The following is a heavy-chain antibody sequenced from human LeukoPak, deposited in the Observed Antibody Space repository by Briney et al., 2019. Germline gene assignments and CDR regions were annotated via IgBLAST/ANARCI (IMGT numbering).Heavy chain of an antibody. Sequence: PSETLSLTCTVSGGSISSSSSYWGWIRQPPGKGLEWIGTIFYTGNTYYSPSLKSRVTISVDTSKNQFSLKLSSVTAADTAVYYCARHPNRIYNYGDFDHWGQGTLVTVSS. V-gene: IGHV4-39*01. CDR3: ARHPNRIYNYGDFDH. CDR1: GGSISSSSSY. J-gene: IGHJ4*02. D-gene: IGHD5-18*01. CDR2: IFYTGNT.